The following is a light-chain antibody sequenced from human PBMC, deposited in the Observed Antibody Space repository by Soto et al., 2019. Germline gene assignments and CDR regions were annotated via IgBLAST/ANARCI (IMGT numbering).Light chain of an antibody. CDR3: QQYGSSFFT. V-gene: IGKV3-20*01. CDR1: QSVSSSY. CDR2: GAS. J-gene: IGKJ3*01. Sequence: IVLTQAPGTLSLSPGERATLSCRASQSVSSSYLAWYQQKPGQAPRLLIYGASSRATGIPDRFSGSGSGTDFTLTISRLEPEDFAVYYCQQYGSSFFTFGPGTKVDI.